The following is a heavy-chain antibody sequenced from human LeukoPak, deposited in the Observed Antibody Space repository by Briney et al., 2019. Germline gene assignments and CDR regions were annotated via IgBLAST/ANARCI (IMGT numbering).Heavy chain of an antibody. J-gene: IGHJ4*02. Sequence: ASVKVSCKASGYTFTGYYMHWVRQAPGQGLEWMGWINPNSGGTNYAQKFQGWVTMTRDTSISTAYMELSRLRSDDTAVYYCARDRFLLGIAAAGTSDYWGQGTLVTVSS. D-gene: IGHD6-13*01. CDR1: GYTFTGYY. V-gene: IGHV1-2*04. CDR3: ARDRFLLGIAAAGTSDY. CDR2: INPNSGGT.